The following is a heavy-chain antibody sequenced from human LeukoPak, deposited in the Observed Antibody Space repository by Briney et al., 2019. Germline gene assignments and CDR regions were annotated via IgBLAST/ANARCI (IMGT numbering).Heavy chain of an antibody. Sequence: PGGSLRLSCAASGFTFSSYWMHWVRQAPGKGLVWVSRTNSDGSSTSYADSVKGRFTISRDNAKNTLYLQMNSLRAEDTAVYYCARSKYLPSGYANFDYWGQGTLVTVSS. D-gene: IGHD3-3*01. CDR2: TNSDGSST. V-gene: IGHV3-74*01. CDR1: GFTFSSYW. CDR3: ARSKYLPSGYANFDY. J-gene: IGHJ4*02.